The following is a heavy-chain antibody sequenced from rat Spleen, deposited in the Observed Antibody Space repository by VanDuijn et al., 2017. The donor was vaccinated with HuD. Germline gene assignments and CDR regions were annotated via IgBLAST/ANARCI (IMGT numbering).Heavy chain of an antibody. Sequence: VQLKESGPGLVQPSQTLSLTCTVSGFSLTDNSVHWVRQPPGKGLEWMGGIWDDETTDYNPALKSRLSISRDTSKSQVFLRMDSLQTDDTAIYFCSCDGYYWGQGVMVTVSS. J-gene: IGHJ2*01. CDR1: GFSLTDNS. V-gene: IGHV2-1*01. CDR2: IWDDETT. CDR3: SCDGYY. D-gene: IGHD1-12*03.